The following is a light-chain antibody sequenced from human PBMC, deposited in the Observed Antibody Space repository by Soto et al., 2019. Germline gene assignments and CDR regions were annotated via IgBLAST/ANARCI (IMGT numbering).Light chain of an antibody. CDR3: AAWDASLSGVV. CDR1: SSNIGSNH. CDR2: RND. J-gene: IGLJ2*01. Sequence: QAVVTQPPSASGTPGQTVTISCSGSSSNIGSNHVYWYQQFPGTAPKLLIYRNDQRPSGVPDRFSGSKSGTSASLAISGLRSEDEADYYCAAWDASLSGVVFGGGTKLTVL. V-gene: IGLV1-47*01.